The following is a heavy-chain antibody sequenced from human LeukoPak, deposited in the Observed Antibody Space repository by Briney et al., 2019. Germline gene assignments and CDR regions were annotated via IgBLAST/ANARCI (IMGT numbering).Heavy chain of an antibody. CDR3: ARAPYYDFWSGYPTSHWYFDL. J-gene: IGHJ2*01. D-gene: IGHD3-3*01. V-gene: IGHV4-59*01. CDR2: IYYSGST. Sequence: SETLSLTCTVSGGSISSYYWSWIRQPPGKGLEWIGYIYYSGSTNYNPSLKSRVTIPVDTSKNQFSLKLSSVTAADTAVYYCARAPYYDFWSGYPTSHWYFDLWGRGTLVTVSS. CDR1: GGSISSYY.